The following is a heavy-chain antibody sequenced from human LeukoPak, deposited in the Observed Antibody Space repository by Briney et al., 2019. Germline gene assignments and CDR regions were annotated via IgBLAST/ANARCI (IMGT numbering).Heavy chain of an antibody. CDR2: ISYDGSNK. J-gene: IGHJ4*02. Sequence: PGRSLRLPCAASGFTFSSYGMHWVRQAPGKGLEWVAVISYDGSNKYYADSVEGRFTISRDNSKNTLYLQMNSLRAEDTAVYYCAKDWYGSGSYDYWGQGTLVTVSS. CDR3: AKDWYGSGSYDY. D-gene: IGHD3-10*01. CDR1: GFTFSSYG. V-gene: IGHV3-30*18.